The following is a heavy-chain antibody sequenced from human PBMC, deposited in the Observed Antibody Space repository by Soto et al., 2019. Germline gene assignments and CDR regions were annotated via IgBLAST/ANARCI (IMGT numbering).Heavy chain of an antibody. Sequence: PGGSLRLSCAASGFTFSSYGMHWVRQAPGKGLEWVAVISYDGSNKYYADSVKGRFTISRDNSKNTLYLQMNSLRAEDTAVYYCAKELTTVVTRFDCWGQGTLVTVSS. J-gene: IGHJ4*02. CDR3: AKELTTVVTRFDC. V-gene: IGHV3-30*18. D-gene: IGHD4-17*01. CDR1: GFTFSSYG. CDR2: ISYDGSNK.